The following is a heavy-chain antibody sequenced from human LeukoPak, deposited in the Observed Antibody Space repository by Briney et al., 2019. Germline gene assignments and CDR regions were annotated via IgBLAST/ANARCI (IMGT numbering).Heavy chain of an antibody. J-gene: IGHJ4*02. D-gene: IGHD2-15*01. V-gene: IGHV4-34*01. CDR1: GGSFSGYY. CDR3: ARQVVVAALFDY. Sequence: TSETLSLTCAVYGGSFSGYYWSWIRQPPGKGLERIGEINHSGSTNYNPSLKSRVTISVDTSKNQFSLKLSSVTAADTAVYYCARQVVVAALFDYWGQGTLVTVSS. CDR2: INHSGST.